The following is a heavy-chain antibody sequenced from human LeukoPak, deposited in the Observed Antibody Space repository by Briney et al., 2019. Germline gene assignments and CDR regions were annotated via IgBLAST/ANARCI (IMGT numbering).Heavy chain of an antibody. CDR3: ARDGAEGDDSAFDV. CDR1: GFTLSDHL. V-gene: IGHV3-72*01. J-gene: IGHJ3*01. CDR2: RQSKSKKYTT. Sequence: GGSLRLSCVASGFTLSDHLMDWVRQAPGKGLEWVGRRQSKSKKYTTEYAASVKGRFSISGEESRNSMFLQLNSLKTEDTAMYYCARDGAEGDDSAFDVWGQGTMVTVSS. D-gene: IGHD3-22*01.